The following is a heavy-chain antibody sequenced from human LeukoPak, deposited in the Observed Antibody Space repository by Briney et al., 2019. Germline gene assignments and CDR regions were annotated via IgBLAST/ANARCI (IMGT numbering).Heavy chain of an antibody. CDR1: GFTFSSYA. D-gene: IGHD2-15*01. CDR3: AKDTVVVVAATGYFDY. CDR2: ISGSGGST. Sequence: PGGSLRLSCAASGFTFSSYAMSWVRQAPGKGLEWVSAISGSGGSTYYADSVKGRFTISRDNSKNTLYLQMNSLRAEDAAVYYCAKDTVVVVAATGYFDYWGQGTLVTVSS. V-gene: IGHV3-23*01. J-gene: IGHJ4*02.